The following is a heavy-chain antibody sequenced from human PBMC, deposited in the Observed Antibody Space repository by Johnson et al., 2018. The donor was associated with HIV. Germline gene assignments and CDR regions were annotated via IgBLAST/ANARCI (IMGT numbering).Heavy chain of an antibody. CDR1: GFTFSTYS. CDR3: ARARYTSDWYLYDAFDL. V-gene: IGHV3-30*14. D-gene: IGHD6-13*01. J-gene: IGHJ3*01. Sequence: QVQLVESGGGVVQPGRSLRLSCAASGFTFSTYSMHWVRQAPGGGLEWVAVISYDGNSKYYADSVRGRFPISRDNAKNTLYLQMGSLRTEDMAVYHCARARYTSDWYLYDAFDLWGQGTMVTVSS. CDR2: ISYDGNSK.